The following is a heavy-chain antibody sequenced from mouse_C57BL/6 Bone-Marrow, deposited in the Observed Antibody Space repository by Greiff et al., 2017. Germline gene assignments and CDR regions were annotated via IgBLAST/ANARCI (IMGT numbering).Heavy chain of an antibody. CDR2: ISDGGSYT. CDR1: GFTFSSYA. V-gene: IGHV5-4*03. Sequence: EVKLMESGGGLVKPGGSLKLSCAASGFTFSSYAMSWVRQTPEKRLEWVATISDGGSYTYYPDNVKGRFTISRENAKKNLYLQMSHLKSEDPAMYYCGRRFAYWGQGTLVTVSA. J-gene: IGHJ3*01. CDR3: GRRFAY.